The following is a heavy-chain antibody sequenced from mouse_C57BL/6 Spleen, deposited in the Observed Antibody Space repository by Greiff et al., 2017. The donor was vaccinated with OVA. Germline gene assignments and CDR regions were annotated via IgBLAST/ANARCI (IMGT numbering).Heavy chain of an antibody. J-gene: IGHJ4*01. CDR2: IYPSDSET. CDR1: GYTFTSYW. Sequence: VQLQQPGAELVRPGSSVKLSCKASGYTFTSYWMDWVKQRPGQGLEWIGNIYPSDSETHYNQKFKDKATLTVDKSSSTAYMQLSSLTSEDSAVYYCAVITTVVAPYAMDYWGQGTSVTVSS. V-gene: IGHV1-61*01. D-gene: IGHD1-1*01. CDR3: AVITTVVAPYAMDY.